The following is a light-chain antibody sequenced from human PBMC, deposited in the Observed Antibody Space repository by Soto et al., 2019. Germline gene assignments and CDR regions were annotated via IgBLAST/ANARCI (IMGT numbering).Light chain of an antibody. CDR2: DVS. J-gene: IGLJ3*02. V-gene: IGLV2-14*01. CDR3: SSYAASNNFYFV. Sequence: QSALTQPASVSGSPGQSITISCTGTSSDVGGYDYVSWYQQPPGKAPKLMIYDVSNWPSGVSNRFSGSKSGNTASLTVSGLQAEDEADYYCSSYAASNNFYFVFGGGTQLTVL. CDR1: SSDVGGYDY.